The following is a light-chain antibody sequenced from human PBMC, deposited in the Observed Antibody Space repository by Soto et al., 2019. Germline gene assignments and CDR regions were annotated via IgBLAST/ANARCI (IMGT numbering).Light chain of an antibody. CDR1: QTVSSRY. J-gene: IGKJ1*01. CDR2: GAS. CDR3: QQYDSSPAT. V-gene: IGKV3-20*01. Sequence: EIVWTQSPGTLSLSPGERATLSCRPSQTVSSRYLAWYQQRPGQAPRLLIYGASTRATGIPDRFSGSGSGTDFTLTISRLEPEDFAVYYCQQYDSSPATFGQGTKVDI.